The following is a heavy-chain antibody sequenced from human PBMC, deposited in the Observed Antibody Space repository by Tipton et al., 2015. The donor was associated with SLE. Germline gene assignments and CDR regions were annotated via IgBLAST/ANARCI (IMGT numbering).Heavy chain of an antibody. V-gene: IGHV4-34*01. J-gene: IGHJ2*01. Sequence: TLSLPCAVYGGSFSGYYWSWVRQPLGKGLEWIGEINHSGSTNYNPSLKSQVTISVDASKNQISLNLKSATAADTAVYYCARVRLGLRQIGYWFFALWGRGTLVTVSS. CDR2: INHSGST. CDR3: ARVRLGLRQIGYWFFAL. D-gene: IGHD1-7*01. CDR1: GGSFSGYY.